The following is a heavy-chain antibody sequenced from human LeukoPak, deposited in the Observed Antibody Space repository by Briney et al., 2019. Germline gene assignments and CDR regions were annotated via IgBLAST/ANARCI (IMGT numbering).Heavy chain of an antibody. V-gene: IGHV1-24*01. D-gene: IGHD3-3*01. Sequence: ASVKVSCKVSGYTLTELSMHWVRQAPGKGLEWMGGFDPEDGETIYAQKFQGRVTMTEDTSTDTAYMELSSLRSEDTAVYYCATEPVHDFGVVIYYFDYWGQGTLVTVSS. CDR1: GYTLTELS. CDR3: ATEPVHDFGVVIYYFDY. J-gene: IGHJ4*02. CDR2: FDPEDGET.